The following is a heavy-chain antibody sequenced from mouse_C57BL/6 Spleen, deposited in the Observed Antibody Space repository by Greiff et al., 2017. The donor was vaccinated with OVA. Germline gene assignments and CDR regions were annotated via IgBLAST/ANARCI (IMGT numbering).Heavy chain of an antibody. D-gene: IGHD1-1*01. CDR3: ARDYYGSSYGAFDY. CDR2: IDPANGNT. V-gene: IGHV14-3*01. CDR1: GFNIKNTY. J-gene: IGHJ2*01. Sequence: VQLQQSVAELVRPGASVKLSCTASGFNIKNTYMHWVKQRPEQGLEWIGRIDPANGNTTYAPKFQGKATLTADTSSNPANLQLSSRTSENTAIYDCARDYYGSSYGAFDYWGQGTTLTVSS.